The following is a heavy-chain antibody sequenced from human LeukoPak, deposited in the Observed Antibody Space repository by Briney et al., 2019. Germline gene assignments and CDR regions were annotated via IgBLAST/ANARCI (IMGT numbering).Heavy chain of an antibody. CDR1: GFTFSSYS. CDR3: ARDSPLVLRYSDV. Sequence: PGGSLRLSCAASGFTFSSYSMNWVRQTPGKGLEWVSYISSSSSTIYYADSVKGRFTISRDNAKNSLHLQMNSLRAEDTAVYYCARDSPLVLRYSDVWGKGTTVTVSS. CDR2: ISSSSSTI. J-gene: IGHJ6*04. V-gene: IGHV3-48*01. D-gene: IGHD1-1*01.